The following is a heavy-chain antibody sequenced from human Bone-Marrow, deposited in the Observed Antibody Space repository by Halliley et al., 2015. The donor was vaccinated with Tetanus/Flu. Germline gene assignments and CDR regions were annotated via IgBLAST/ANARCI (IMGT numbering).Heavy chain of an antibody. CDR2: IDPYDSHP. D-gene: IGHD1-26*01. Sequence: WMGKIDPYDSHPKYAPSVQGHVTMSADKSVSTVYLQWSSLQASDTAMYYCARHPSFSGSYLRDSWGQGTLVTVSS. CDR3: ARHPSFSGSYLRDS. V-gene: IGHV5-10-1*01. J-gene: IGHJ4*02.